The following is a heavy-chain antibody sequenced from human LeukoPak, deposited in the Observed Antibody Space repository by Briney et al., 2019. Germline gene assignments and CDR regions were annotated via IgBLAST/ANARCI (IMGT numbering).Heavy chain of an antibody. Sequence: PSETLSLTCAVYGGSFSGYYWSWIRQPPGKGLEWIGEINHSGSTNYNPSLKSRVTISVDTSKNQFSLKLSSVTAADTAVYYCARGSGSYYNFDYWGHGTLVTVSS. J-gene: IGHJ4*01. CDR2: INHSGST. D-gene: IGHD1-26*01. CDR1: GGSFSGYY. V-gene: IGHV4-34*01. CDR3: ARGSGSYYNFDY.